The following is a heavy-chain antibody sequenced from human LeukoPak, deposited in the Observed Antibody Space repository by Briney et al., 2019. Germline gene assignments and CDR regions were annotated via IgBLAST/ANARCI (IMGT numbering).Heavy chain of an antibody. CDR3: ARPIAAGHHDAFDI. CDR1: GGSFSGYY. V-gene: IGHV4-34*01. J-gene: IGHJ3*02. Sequence: SETLSLTCAVYGGSFSGYYWSWIRQPPGKGLEWIGEINHSGSTNYDPSLKSRVTISVDTSKNQFSLKLSSVTAADTAVYYCARPIAAGHHDAFDIWGQGTMVTVSS. CDR2: INHSGST. D-gene: IGHD6-13*01.